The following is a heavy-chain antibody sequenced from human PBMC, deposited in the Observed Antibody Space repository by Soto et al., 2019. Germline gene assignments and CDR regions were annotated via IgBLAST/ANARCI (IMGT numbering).Heavy chain of an antibody. V-gene: IGHV1-8*01. J-gene: IGHJ5*02. CDR2: MNPNSGNT. CDR3: ARAVPSYSSSWREGGSGSFRFDP. Sequence: QVQLVQSGAEVKKPGASVKVSCKASGYTFTSYDINWVRQATGQGLEWMGWMNPNSGNTGYAQKFQGRVTMTRNTSISTAYMELSSLRSEDTAVYYCARAVPSYSSSWREGGSGSFRFDPWGQGTLVTVSS. D-gene: IGHD6-13*01. CDR1: GYTFTSYD.